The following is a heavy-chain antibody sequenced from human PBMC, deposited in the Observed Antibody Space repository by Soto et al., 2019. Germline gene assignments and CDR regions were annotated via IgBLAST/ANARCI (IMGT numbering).Heavy chain of an antibody. J-gene: IGHJ6*03. Sequence: LRLSEGGSGFTFSSYILSWVRQAPGKGLEWVSSISGSSGTTYYADSVKGRFNISRDNSKDTVYLQMHSLRAEHTAAHYCAIGLELVVPESRRNLINGWGKVTT. CDR1: GFTFSSYI. D-gene: IGHD2-2*01. V-gene: IGHV3-23*01. CDR2: ISGSSGTT. CDR3: AIGLELVVPESRRNLING.